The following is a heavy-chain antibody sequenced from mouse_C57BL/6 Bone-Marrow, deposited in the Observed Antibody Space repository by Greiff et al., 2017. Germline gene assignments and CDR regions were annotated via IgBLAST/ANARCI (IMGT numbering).Heavy chain of an antibody. J-gene: IGHJ4*01. V-gene: IGHV5-9*01. CDR2: ISGGGGNT. Sequence: DVMLVESGGGLVKPGGSLKLSCAASGFTFSSYTMSWVRQTPEKRLEWVATISGGGGNTYYPDSVKGRFTISSDNAKNTLYLQMSSLRSEDTALYYCARRRSTGGYAMDYWGQGTSVTVSS. D-gene: IGHD1-1*01. CDR1: GFTFSSYT. CDR3: ARRRSTGGYAMDY.